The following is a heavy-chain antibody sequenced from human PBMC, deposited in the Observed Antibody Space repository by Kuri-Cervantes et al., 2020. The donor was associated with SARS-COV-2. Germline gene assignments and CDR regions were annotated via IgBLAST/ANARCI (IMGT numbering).Heavy chain of an antibody. D-gene: IGHD3-10*01. J-gene: IGHJ6*02. CDR1: GFTFSSYW. CDR2: IKQDGSEK. V-gene: IGHV3-7*01. Sequence: GGSLRLSCAASGFTFSSYWMSWVRQAPGKGLEWVANIKQDGSEKYYVDSVKGRFTISRDNAKNSLYLQMNSLRAEDTGVYYCAKPGSVRGIIREDHYGLDVWGQGTTVTVSS. CDR3: AKPGSVRGIIREDHYGLDV.